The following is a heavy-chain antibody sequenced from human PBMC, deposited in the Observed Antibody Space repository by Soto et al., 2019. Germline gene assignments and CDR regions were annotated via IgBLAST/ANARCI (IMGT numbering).Heavy chain of an antibody. CDR1: GGSISSYY. V-gene: IGHV4-59*08. CDR2: IYYNGRT. J-gene: IGHJ6*02. D-gene: IGHD4-17*01. CDR3: ARYPFHGAYSSYYYGMDF. Sequence: SETLSLTCTVSGGSISSYYWSWIRQPPGKGLEWIGYIYYNGRTNYNPSLKSRVTISVDTSKTQFSLKLSSVTAADTAVYYCARYPFHGAYSSYYYGMDFRGQGSTVTGSS.